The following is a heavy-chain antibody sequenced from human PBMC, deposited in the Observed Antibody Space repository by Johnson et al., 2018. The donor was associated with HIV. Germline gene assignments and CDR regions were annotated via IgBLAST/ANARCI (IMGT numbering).Heavy chain of an antibody. Sequence: VQLVESGGGLVQPGGSLKLSCAASGFTFSGSAMHWVRQASGKGLEWVGRIRSKANSYATAYAASVKGRFTISRDDSKNTLFLQMNSLRVEDTAVYYCAKGVSKSLDAFDIWGQGTMVTVSS. J-gene: IGHJ3*02. CDR2: IRSKANSYAT. CDR1: GFTFSGSA. V-gene: IGHV3-73*01. D-gene: IGHD3-10*01. CDR3: AKGVSKSLDAFDI.